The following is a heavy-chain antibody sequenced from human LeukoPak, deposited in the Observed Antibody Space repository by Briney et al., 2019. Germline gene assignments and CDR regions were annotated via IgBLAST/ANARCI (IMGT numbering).Heavy chain of an antibody. Sequence: ASVKFSCKASGYTFTGYYMHWVRQAPGQGLEWMEWINPNSGGTNYAQKFQGRVTMTRDTSISTAYMELSRLRFDDTAVYYCARGGHSSGWYPHYWFDPWGQGTLVTVSS. CDR1: GYTFTGYY. CDR2: INPNSGGT. D-gene: IGHD6-19*01. J-gene: IGHJ5*02. CDR3: ARGGHSSGWYPHYWFDP. V-gene: IGHV1-2*02.